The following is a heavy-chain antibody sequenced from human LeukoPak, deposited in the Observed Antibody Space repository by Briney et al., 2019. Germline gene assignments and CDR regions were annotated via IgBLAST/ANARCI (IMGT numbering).Heavy chain of an antibody. J-gene: IGHJ4*02. D-gene: IGHD3-22*01. Sequence: GGSLRLSCAASGFTFSSYWMSWVRQAPGKGLEWVASIKQDGSEKYYVDSVKGRFTISRDNAKNSLYLQMNSLRAEDTAVYYCARTGGYYDSSGYSSGEFDYWGQGTLVTVSS. CDR1: GFTFSSYW. CDR2: IKQDGSEK. V-gene: IGHV3-7*01. CDR3: ARTGGYYDSSGYSSGEFDY.